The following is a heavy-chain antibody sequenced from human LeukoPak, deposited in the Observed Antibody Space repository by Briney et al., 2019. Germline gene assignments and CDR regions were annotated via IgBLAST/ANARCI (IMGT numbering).Heavy chain of an antibody. J-gene: IGHJ6*03. CDR3: ARVVTTRITIFGVAPRKSYYMDV. D-gene: IGHD3-3*01. Sequence: SETLSLTCSVSDGSISSSSSYWGWIRQPPGKGLEWIGSIYYSGSSFDNPALKSRVTISVDTSKNQFSLKLSSVTAADTAVYYCARVVTTRITIFGVAPRKSYYMDVWGKGTTVTVSS. CDR1: DGSISSSSSY. V-gene: IGHV4-39*01. CDR2: IYYSGSS.